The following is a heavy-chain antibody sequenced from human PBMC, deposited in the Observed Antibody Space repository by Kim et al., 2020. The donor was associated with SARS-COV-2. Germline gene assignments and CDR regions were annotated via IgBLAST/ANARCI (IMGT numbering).Heavy chain of an antibody. Sequence: ASVKVSCKASGYTFTSYGMHWVRQAPGQRLEWMGWINAGTVNTKYSQKFEGRVTITRDTSASTAYMALSSPRSEDTAVYYCARDHRSCSSSTCYGDAIDY. CDR2: INAGTVNT. CDR1: GYTFTSYG. V-gene: IGHV1-3*01. D-gene: IGHD2-2*01. CDR3: ARDHRSCSSSTCYGDAIDY. J-gene: IGHJ4*01.